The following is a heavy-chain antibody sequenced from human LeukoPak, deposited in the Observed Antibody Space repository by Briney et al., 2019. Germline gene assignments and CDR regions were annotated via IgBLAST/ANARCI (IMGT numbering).Heavy chain of an antibody. D-gene: IGHD2-2*01. CDR1: GGSFSGYY. Sequence: SETLSLTCAVYGGSFSGYYWSWIRQPPGKGLEWIGEINHSGSTNYNPSLKSRVTISVDTSKTQFSLKLSSVTAADTAVYYCARRGVVPAARRQFDYWGQGTLVTVSS. V-gene: IGHV4-34*01. CDR2: INHSGST. J-gene: IGHJ4*02. CDR3: ARRGVVPAARRQFDY.